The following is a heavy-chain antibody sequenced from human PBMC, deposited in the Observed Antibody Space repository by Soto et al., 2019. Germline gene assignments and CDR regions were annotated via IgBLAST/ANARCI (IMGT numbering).Heavy chain of an antibody. V-gene: IGHV4-34*01. CDR3: ARDTAMANPFDY. Sequence: SETLSLTCAVYGGSFSGYYWSWIRQPPGKGLEWIGEINHSGSTNYNPSLKSRVTISVDTSKSQFSLKLSSVTAADTAVYYCARDTAMANPFDYWGQGTLVTVSS. CDR1: GGSFSGYY. CDR2: INHSGST. D-gene: IGHD5-18*01. J-gene: IGHJ4*02.